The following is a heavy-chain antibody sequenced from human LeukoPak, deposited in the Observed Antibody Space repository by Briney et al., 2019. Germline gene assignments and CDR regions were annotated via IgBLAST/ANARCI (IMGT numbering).Heavy chain of an antibody. CDR3: ARHSSPHAGSSSWYDF. J-gene: IGHJ5*01. D-gene: IGHD2-15*01. Sequence: SETLSLTCTVSGGSISSSTYHWGWIRQPPGKGLEWIGSIYYSGNTYYNPSLKSRVTISVDTSKNQFSVKLSSVTAADTAVYCCARHSSPHAGSSSWYDFWGQGTLVTVSS. V-gene: IGHV4-39*01. CDR2: IYYSGNT. CDR1: GGSISSSTYH.